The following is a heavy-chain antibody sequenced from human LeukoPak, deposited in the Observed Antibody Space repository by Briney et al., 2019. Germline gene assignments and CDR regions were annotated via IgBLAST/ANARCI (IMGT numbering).Heavy chain of an antibody. V-gene: IGHV4-39*01. Sequence: PSETLSLTCTVSGVTISSNSYYWVWIRQPPGKGLEWIGSIYYSGSTYYNPSLKSRVTISVDTSKSQFSLKLSSVSAADNAVYYGPRLTPFARIGWGQGTLVTVSS. CDR1: GVTISSNSYY. J-gene: IGHJ4*02. D-gene: IGHD3-10*02. CDR2: IYYSGST. CDR3: PRLTPFARIG.